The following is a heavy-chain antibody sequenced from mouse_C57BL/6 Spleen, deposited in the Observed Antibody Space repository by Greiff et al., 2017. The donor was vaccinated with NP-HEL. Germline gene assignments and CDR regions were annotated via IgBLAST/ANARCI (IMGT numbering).Heavy chain of an antibody. J-gene: IGHJ3*01. CDR2: ISSGSSTI. CDR3: ASYYGSSFAWFAY. CDR1: GFTFSDYG. D-gene: IGHD1-1*01. Sequence: EVKLVESGGGLVKPGGSLKLSCAASGFTFSDYGMHWVRQAPEKGLEWVAYISSGSSTIYYADTVKGRFTISRDNAKNTLFLQMTSLRSEDTAMYYCASYYGSSFAWFAYWGQGTLVTVSA. V-gene: IGHV5-17*01.